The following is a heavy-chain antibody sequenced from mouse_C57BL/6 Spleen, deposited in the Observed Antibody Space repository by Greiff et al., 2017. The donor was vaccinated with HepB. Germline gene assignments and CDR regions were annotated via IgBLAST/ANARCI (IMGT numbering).Heavy chain of an antibody. CDR2: IDPNSGGT. V-gene: IGHV1-72*01. CDR1: GYTFTSYW. J-gene: IGHJ4*01. Sequence: VQLQQPGAELVKPGASVKLSCKASGYTFTSYWMHWVKQRPGRGLEWIGRIDPNSGGTKYNEKFKSKATLTVDKPSSTAYMQLSSLTSEDSAVSYCARWHSRAYYSNYNYAMDYWGQGTSVTVSS. CDR3: ARWHSRAYYSNYNYAMDY. D-gene: IGHD2-5*01.